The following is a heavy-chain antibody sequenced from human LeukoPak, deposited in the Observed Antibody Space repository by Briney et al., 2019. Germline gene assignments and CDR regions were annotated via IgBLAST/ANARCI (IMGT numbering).Heavy chain of an antibody. Sequence: PSETLSLTCTVSGGSISSGSYYWSWIRQPAGKGLEWIGRIYTSGSTNFNPSLKSRVTISVDTSKNQFSLKLTSVTAADTGVYYCARGMTMARGNYRGCDDAFDIWGPGTGVTVSS. V-gene: IGHV4-61*02. CDR2: IYTSGST. CDR1: GGSISSGSYY. J-gene: IGHJ3*02. D-gene: IGHD3-10*01. CDR3: ARGMTMARGNYRGCDDAFDI.